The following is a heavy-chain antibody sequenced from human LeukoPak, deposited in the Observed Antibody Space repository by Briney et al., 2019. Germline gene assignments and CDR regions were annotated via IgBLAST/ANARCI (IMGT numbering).Heavy chain of an antibody. V-gene: IGHV3-30*03. D-gene: IGHD2/OR15-2a*01. CDR1: GFTFSTHD. Sequence: GGSLRLSCAASGFTFSTHDMHWVRQAPGKGLEWVAVISYDGSDKYYADSVKGRFTISRDNSKNTLYLQMNSLRAEDTAVYYCARGPDSMTSFDFWGQGTLVTVSS. CDR3: ARGPDSMTSFDF. J-gene: IGHJ4*02. CDR2: ISYDGSDK.